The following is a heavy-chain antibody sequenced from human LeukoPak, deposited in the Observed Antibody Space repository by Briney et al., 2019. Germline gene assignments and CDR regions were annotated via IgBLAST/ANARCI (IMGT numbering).Heavy chain of an antibody. CDR2: ISYDGSYK. Sequence: GRSLRLSCAASGFNFNNYAMHWVRQAPGKGLEWVAVISYDGSYKDYAASVKGRFTVSRDNSKSTLSLQMNSLRGEDTAVYYCAKGARKGDDYGGFFDYWGQGTLVTVSS. CDR3: AKGARKGDDYGGFFDY. V-gene: IGHV3-30*04. CDR1: GFNFNNYA. J-gene: IGHJ4*02. D-gene: IGHD4-23*01.